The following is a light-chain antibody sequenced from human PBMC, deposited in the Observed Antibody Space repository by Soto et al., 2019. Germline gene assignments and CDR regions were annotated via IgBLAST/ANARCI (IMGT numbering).Light chain of an antibody. CDR2: EVS. V-gene: IGLV2-14*01. J-gene: IGLJ2*01. CDR1: SNDIGGYNY. CDR3: SSYSSANTVI. Sequence: QSALTQPASVSGSPGQSITISCTGTSNDIGGYNYVSWLQQHPGEAPKLIIYEVSNRPSGVSNRFSGSKSSNTASLTITGLQPEDEASYYCSSYSSANTVIFGGGTKVTVL.